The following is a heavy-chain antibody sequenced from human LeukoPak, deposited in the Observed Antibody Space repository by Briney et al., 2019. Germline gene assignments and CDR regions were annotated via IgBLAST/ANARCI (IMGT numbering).Heavy chain of an antibody. Sequence: PSETLSLTCSVSGDSISTYHWNWIRKPPGKGLEWIGYMQSTGISKYIPSLKSRVNIFVDTSKNQFVLNLRSVTAADTAVYYCARDKRHSYGRYFDPWGQGMLVTVSS. J-gene: IGHJ4*02. D-gene: IGHD5-18*01. CDR2: MQSTGIS. CDR1: GDSISTYH. CDR3: ARDKRHSYGRYFDP. V-gene: IGHV4-59*01.